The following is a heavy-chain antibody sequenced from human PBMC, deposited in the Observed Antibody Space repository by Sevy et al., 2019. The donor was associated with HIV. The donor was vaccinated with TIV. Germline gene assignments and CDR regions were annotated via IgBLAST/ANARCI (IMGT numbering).Heavy chain of an antibody. D-gene: IGHD5-18*01. CDR1: GFSFSSYA. Sequence: GGSLRLSCAGSGFSFSSYAMSWVRQAPGKGLEWVSTISSGGSRYSADSVKGRFIISRDSSKNTLYLQMNSLRGEDTAVYYCARGQYSYGFLFDLWGQGTLVTVSS. V-gene: IGHV3-23*01. CDR3: ARGQYSYGFLFDL. CDR2: ISSGGSR. J-gene: IGHJ4*02.